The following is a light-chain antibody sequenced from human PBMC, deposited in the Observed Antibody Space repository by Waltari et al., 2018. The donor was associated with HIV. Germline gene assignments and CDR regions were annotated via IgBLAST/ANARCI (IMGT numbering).Light chain of an antibody. Sequence: SSELTQDPTVSVALGQTVRITCRGDSLRSFYASWYQQKPGQAPLLVIYGKDDRPSGVPDRFSGSSSGNTTSWTITGAQAADEADYYCAAWDDSLSGLYVFGTGTKVTVL. V-gene: IGLV3-19*01. J-gene: IGLJ1*01. CDR3: AAWDDSLSGLYV. CDR2: GKD. CDR1: SLRSFY.